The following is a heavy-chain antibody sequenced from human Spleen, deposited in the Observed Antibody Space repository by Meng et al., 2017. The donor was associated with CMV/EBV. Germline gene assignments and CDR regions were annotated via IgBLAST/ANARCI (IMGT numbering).Heavy chain of an antibody. J-gene: IGHJ3*02. D-gene: IGHD6-13*01. CDR1: GDSITSYY. CDR2: FYYIGST. Sequence: ESLKISCSVSGDSITSYYWSWIRQPPGKGLEWIAYFYYIGSTKYNPSLKSRVSISLDTSKNQFSLKLNSVTAADTAVYYCARESHGAADIWGQGTMVTVSS. V-gene: IGHV4-59*12. CDR3: ARESHGAADI.